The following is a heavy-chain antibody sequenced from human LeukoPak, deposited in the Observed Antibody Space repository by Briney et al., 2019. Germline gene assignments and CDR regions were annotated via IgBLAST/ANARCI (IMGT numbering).Heavy chain of an antibody. Sequence: GGSLRLSCAASGFTFSSYGMHWVRQAPGKGLEWVAVISYDGSNKYYADSVKGRFTISRDNSKNTLYLQMNSLRAEDTAVYYCAKGDERGLDYWGQGTLVTVSS. CDR2: ISYDGSNK. D-gene: IGHD3/OR15-3a*01. V-gene: IGHV3-30*18. J-gene: IGHJ4*02. CDR3: AKGDERGLDY. CDR1: GFTFSSYG.